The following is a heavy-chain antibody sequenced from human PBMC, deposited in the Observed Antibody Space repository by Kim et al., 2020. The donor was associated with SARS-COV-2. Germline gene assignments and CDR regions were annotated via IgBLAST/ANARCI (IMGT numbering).Heavy chain of an antibody. D-gene: IGHD3-22*01. V-gene: IGHV3-9*01. CDR3: AKDYDSSGYYDY. J-gene: IGHJ4*02. Sequence: GYADSVKGRFTISRDNAKNSLYLQMNSLRAEDTALYYCAKDYDSSGYYDYWGQGTLVTVSS.